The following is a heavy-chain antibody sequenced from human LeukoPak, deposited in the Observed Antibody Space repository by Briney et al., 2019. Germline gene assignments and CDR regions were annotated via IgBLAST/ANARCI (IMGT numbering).Heavy chain of an antibody. CDR3: ARDPGLPNGMSV. V-gene: IGHV3-66*02. CDR2: IYSGGET. D-gene: IGHD3-10*01. Sequence: PGGSLRLSCAASGFTVSSDYMSWVRQAPGKGLEWVSVIYSGGETYYADSVKGRFTISRDNSKNTLYLQMNGLRPEDTAVYYCARDPGLPNGMSVWGQGTTVTVSS. J-gene: IGHJ6*02. CDR1: GFTVSSDY.